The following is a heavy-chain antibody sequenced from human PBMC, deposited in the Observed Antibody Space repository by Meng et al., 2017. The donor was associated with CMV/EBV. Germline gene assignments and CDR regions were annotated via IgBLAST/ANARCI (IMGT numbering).Heavy chain of an antibody. CDR2: KNPNSGST. CDR1: GYSFTGFD. V-gene: IGHV1-8*01. J-gene: IGHJ4*02. D-gene: IGHD2-8*01. CDR3: ARGYRPLGYCTNGVCYGGPVGF. Sequence: ASVKVSCKASGYSFTGFDIYWVRQATGQGLEWMGWKNPNSGSTVYAQKFQGRVTMTRDTSISTAYMELSSLRSEDTAVYYCARGYRPLGYCTNGVCYGGPVGFWGQGTLVTVSS.